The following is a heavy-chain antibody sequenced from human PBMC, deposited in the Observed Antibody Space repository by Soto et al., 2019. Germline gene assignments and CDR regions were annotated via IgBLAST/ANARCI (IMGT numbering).Heavy chain of an antibody. V-gene: IGHV1-18*04. CDR1: GYTFTSYG. J-gene: IGHJ1*01. CDR3: ARDYHIFTGYPYD. CDR2: ISGYNGNT. Sequence: QVQLVQSGAEVKKPGASVKVSCKSSGYTFTSYGISWVRQAPGQGLEWMGWISGYNGNTKYAQKLQGRVTMTTDTSTITAYVELRSVISDYTSVYFCARDYHIFTGYPYDRGQDILLTVSS. D-gene: IGHD3-9*01.